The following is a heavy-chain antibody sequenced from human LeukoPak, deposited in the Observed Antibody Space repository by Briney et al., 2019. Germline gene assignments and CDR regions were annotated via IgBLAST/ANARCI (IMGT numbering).Heavy chain of an antibody. CDR3: AKDLSTGSGGACGGACYWSRPFDY. D-gene: IGHD2-21*02. CDR1: GFTFHTYA. J-gene: IGHJ4*02. Sequence: GGSLRLSCPTSGFTFHTYAMSWVRQTPGKGLEWVSAIGVNGGTTFYADSVTGRFTISRDNSKSTLYLQMNSLRAEDTAVYYCAKDLSTGSGGACGGACYWSRPFDYWGQGIRVTVSS. V-gene: IGHV3-23*01. CDR2: IGVNGGTT.